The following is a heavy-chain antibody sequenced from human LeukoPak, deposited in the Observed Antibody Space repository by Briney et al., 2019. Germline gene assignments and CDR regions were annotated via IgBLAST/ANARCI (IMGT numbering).Heavy chain of an antibody. D-gene: IGHD1-26*01. CDR2: ISGSGGST. CDR1: GFTFSSYA. Sequence: PGGSLRLSCAASGFTFSSYAMSWVRQAPGKGLEWVSAISGSGGSTYYADSVKGRLTISRDNSKNTLYLQMNSLRAEDTAVYYCAKPRIVGATTVYYFDYWGQGTLVTVSS. V-gene: IGHV3-23*01. J-gene: IGHJ4*02. CDR3: AKPRIVGATTVYYFDY.